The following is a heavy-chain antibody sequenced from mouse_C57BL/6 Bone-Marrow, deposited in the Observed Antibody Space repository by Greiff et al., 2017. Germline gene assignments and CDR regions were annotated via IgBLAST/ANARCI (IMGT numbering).Heavy chain of an antibody. CDR2: LDPENGDT. V-gene: IGHV14-4*01. CDR1: GFNIKDDY. Sequence: EVQLQQSGAELVRPGASVKLSCTAPGFNIKDDYLLWVKQRPEQGLEWIGWLDPENGDTEYASKFQGKATITADTSSNTAYLQLSGLTSEDTAVYYCTTSDGYGGAYWRQGDLIPASA. CDR3: TTSDGYGGAY. J-gene: IGHJ3*01. D-gene: IGHD2-3*01.